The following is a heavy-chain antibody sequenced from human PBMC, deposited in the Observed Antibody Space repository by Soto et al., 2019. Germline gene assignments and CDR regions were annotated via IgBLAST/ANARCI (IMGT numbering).Heavy chain of an antibody. Sequence: QVQLVESGGGVVQPGRSLRLSCAASGFTFSSYAMHWVRQAPGKGLEWVAVISYDGSNKYYADSVKGRFTISRDNSKNTLYLQMNSLRAEDTAVYYCAREGRVVTAPRPNWFDHWGQGTLVTVSS. CDR1: GFTFSSYA. J-gene: IGHJ5*02. D-gene: IGHD2-21*02. V-gene: IGHV3-30-3*01. CDR3: AREGRVVTAPRPNWFDH. CDR2: ISYDGSNK.